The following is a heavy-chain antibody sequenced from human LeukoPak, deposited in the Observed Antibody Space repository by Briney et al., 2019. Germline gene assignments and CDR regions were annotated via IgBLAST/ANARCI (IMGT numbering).Heavy chain of an antibody. CDR1: GYTFTSYG. CDR2: ISAYNGNT. D-gene: IGHD3-3*01. Sequence: ASVKVSCKASGYTFTSYGISWVRQAPGQGLEWMGWISAYNGNTNYAQKLQGRVTMTTDTSTSTAYVELRSLRSDDTAVYYCARFLTYYDFWSGYYTHLGYMDVWGKGTTVTVSS. J-gene: IGHJ6*03. CDR3: ARFLTYYDFWSGYYTHLGYMDV. V-gene: IGHV1-18*01.